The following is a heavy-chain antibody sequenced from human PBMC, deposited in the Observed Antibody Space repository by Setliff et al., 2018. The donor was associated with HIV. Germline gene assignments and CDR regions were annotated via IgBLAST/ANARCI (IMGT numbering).Heavy chain of an antibody. V-gene: IGHV3-23*01. CDR1: GFTFDDFA. J-gene: IGHJ4*02. D-gene: IGHD2-8*02. CDR3: AKDRNWDPPYWFDY. CDR2: INGGGTT. Sequence: GGSLRLSCAASGFTFDDFAMHWVRQAPGKGLEWVSAINGGGTTYYADSVKGRFTISRDNSKNIVYLQMNSLRDEDTAVYYCAKDRNWDPPYWFDYWGQGTLVTVSS.